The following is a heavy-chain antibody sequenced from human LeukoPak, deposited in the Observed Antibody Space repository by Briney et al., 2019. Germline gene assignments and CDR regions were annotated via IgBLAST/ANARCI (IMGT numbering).Heavy chain of an antibody. CDR3: VRGRNYGDFNWFDP. J-gene: IGHJ5*02. D-gene: IGHD4-17*01. V-gene: IGHV4-34*01. CDR1: GGSFSGYY. Sequence: SETLSLTCAVYGGSFSGYYWSWIRQPPGKGLEWIGEINHSGSTNYNPSLKSRVTMSVDTYKNQFSLNLSSVTAADTAVYYCVRGRNYGDFNWFDPWGQGTLVTVSS. CDR2: INHSGST.